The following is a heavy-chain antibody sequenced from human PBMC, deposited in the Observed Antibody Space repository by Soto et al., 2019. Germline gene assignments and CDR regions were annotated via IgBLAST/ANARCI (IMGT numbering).Heavy chain of an antibody. CDR3: VKGAGDNYGYCSGGSCYWKAWFDP. D-gene: IGHD2-15*01. J-gene: IGHJ5*02. Sequence: PGGSLRLSCSASGFTFSSYAMHWVRQAPGKGLEYVSAISSNGGSTYYADSVKGRFTISRDNSKNTLYLQMSSLRAEDTAVYYCVKGAGDNYGYCSGGSCYWKAWFDPWGQGTLVTVSS. CDR2: ISSNGGST. CDR1: GFTFSSYA. V-gene: IGHV3-64D*06.